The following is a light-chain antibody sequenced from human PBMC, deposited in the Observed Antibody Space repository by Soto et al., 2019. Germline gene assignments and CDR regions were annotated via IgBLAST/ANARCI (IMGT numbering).Light chain of an antibody. CDR1: QSVSSN. Sequence: EIVMTQSPATLCVSPGEKATLSCRATQSVSSNLAWYQQKPGQTPKLLIYVASTRATGIPARFSGSGSGTEFTLTISSLQSEDFAVYYCQQYNVWPLTFGGGTKVEFK. CDR2: VAS. J-gene: IGKJ4*01. V-gene: IGKV3-15*01. CDR3: QQYNVWPLT.